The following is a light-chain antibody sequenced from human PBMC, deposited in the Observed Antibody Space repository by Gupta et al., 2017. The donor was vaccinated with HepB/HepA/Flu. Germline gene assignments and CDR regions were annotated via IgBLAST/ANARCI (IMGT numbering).Light chain of an antibody. V-gene: IGKV3D-11*02. CDR2: DAS. Sequence: EIVLTQLPATLSLSPGERATLSCRASQSVSIYLAWYQHKPGQPPRLLIYDASNRATGITARFSGSAPGTDFTLTIMRREPEDSAIYYCQQRGKCHPGISFGDGTKVEIK. J-gene: IGKJ3*01. CDR3: QQRGKCHPGIS. CDR1: QSVSIY.